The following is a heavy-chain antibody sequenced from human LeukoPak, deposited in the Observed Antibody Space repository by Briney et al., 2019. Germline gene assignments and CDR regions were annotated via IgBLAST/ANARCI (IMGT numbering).Heavy chain of an antibody. Sequence: GGSLRLSCAASGFTSSNNAMSWVRQAPGKGLEWVSAVSASAASTYYADSVKGRFTISRDNSNNTLYLQMNSLRVEDTAVYYCATGVLWFGEFLGYFDYWGQGTLVTVSS. CDR1: GFTSSNNA. CDR2: VSASAAST. J-gene: IGHJ4*02. D-gene: IGHD3-10*01. V-gene: IGHV3-23*01. CDR3: ATGVLWFGEFLGYFDY.